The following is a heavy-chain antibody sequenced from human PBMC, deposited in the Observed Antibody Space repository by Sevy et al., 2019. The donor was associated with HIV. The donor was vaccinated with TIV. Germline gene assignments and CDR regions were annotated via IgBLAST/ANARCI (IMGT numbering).Heavy chain of an antibody. D-gene: IGHD3-10*02. V-gene: IGHV3-30-3*01. CDR2: ISYDGSNK. Sequence: GGSLRLSCAASGFTFSSYAMHWVRQAPGKGLEWVAVISYDGSNKYYADSVKGRFTMSSDNSKNTLYLQMNSRRAEDAALYDCARDIDAFQEKMFGEPNGEYYYYYYGMDVWGQGTTVTVSS. CDR3: ARDIDAFQEKMFGEPNGEYYYYYYGMDV. CDR1: GFTFSSYA. J-gene: IGHJ6*02.